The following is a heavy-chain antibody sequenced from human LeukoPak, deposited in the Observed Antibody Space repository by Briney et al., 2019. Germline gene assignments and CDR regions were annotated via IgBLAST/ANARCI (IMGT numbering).Heavy chain of an antibody. V-gene: IGHV4-59*01. CDR2: IYYSGST. CDR3: ARGSGFYDIDY. CDR1: SGSISTYY. Sequence: SETLSLTCTVSSGSISTYYWSWIRQPPGKGLEWIAYIYYSGSTNYNPSLESRVTISVHTSNNQFSLRLSSVTAADAAVYYCARGSGFYDIDYWGQGTLVTVSS. D-gene: IGHD3-10*01. J-gene: IGHJ4*02.